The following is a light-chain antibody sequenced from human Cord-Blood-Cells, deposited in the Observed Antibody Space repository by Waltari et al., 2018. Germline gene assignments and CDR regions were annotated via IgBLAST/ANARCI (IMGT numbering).Light chain of an antibody. CDR3: QQYNSYSYT. CDR2: DAS. J-gene: IGKJ2*01. CDR1: QSISSW. V-gene: IGKV1-5*01. Sequence: DIQMTQSPSTLSASVGDGVTITCRASQSISSWLAWYQQKPGKAPKLLIYDASSLESGVPSRFSGSGSGTEFTLTISSLQPDDFATYYYQQYNSYSYTFGQGTKLEIK.